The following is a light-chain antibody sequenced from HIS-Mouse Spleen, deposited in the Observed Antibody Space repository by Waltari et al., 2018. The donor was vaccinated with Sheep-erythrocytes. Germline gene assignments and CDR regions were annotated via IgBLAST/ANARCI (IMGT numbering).Light chain of an antibody. CDR3: QVWDSSSDHYV. CDR2: DDS. V-gene: IGLV3-21*03. Sequence: SYVLTQPPSVSVAPGKTARITCGGNNIGSKSVHWYQQKPGQAPVLVVYDDSDRPPGIPERFSGSNAGNTATLTLSRVEAGDEADYYCQVWDSSSDHYVFGTGTKVTVL. J-gene: IGLJ1*01. CDR1: NIGSKS.